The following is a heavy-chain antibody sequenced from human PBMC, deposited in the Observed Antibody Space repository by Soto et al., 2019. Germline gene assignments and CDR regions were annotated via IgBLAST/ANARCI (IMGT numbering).Heavy chain of an antibody. Sequence: AAVKVSCKASGYTFTGYYMHWVRQAPGQGLEWMGWINPNSGGTNYAQKFQGRVTMTRDTSISTAYMELSRLRSDDTAVYYCARDLSEYSYGYSYYYYYGMDVWGQGTTVTVSS. CDR1: GYTFTGYY. CDR3: ARDLSEYSYGYSYYYYYGMDV. D-gene: IGHD5-18*01. CDR2: INPNSGGT. V-gene: IGHV1-2*02. J-gene: IGHJ6*02.